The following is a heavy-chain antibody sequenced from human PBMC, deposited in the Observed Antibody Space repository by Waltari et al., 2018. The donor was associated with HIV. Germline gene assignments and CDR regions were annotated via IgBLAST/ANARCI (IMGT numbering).Heavy chain of an antibody. CDR3: AGDMRAAAGCDAFDI. Sequence: QVQLVQSGAEVKKPGSSVKVSCKASGGTFSSYAISWVRQAHGQGPEWMGGIIPSCGTANYAQKFQGRVTITADESTSTAYMELSSLRSEDTGVYYWAGDMRAAAGCDAFDIWGQGTMVTVSS. J-gene: IGHJ3*02. CDR2: IIPSCGTA. V-gene: IGHV1-69*01. D-gene: IGHD6-13*01. CDR1: GGTFSSYA.